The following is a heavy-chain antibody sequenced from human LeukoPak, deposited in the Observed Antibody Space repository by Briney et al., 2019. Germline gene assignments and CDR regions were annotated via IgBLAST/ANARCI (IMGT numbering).Heavy chain of an antibody. CDR1: GYTFTSYY. V-gene: IGHV1-46*01. J-gene: IGHJ4*02. D-gene: IGHD2-15*01. Sequence: ASVKVSCKASGYTFTSYYMHWVRQAPGQGLEWMGIINPSGGSTSYAQKFQGRVTMTRDTSTSTAYMELSSLRSEDTAVYYCARSGYCSGGSCHTFDYWGQGTLVTVSS. CDR3: ARSGYCSGGSCHTFDY. CDR2: INPSGGST.